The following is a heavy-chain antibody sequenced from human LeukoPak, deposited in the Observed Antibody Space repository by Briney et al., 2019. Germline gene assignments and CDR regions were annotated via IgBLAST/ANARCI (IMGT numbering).Heavy chain of an antibody. CDR3: AKKGYSYGWRDSYYFDY. D-gene: IGHD6-19*01. V-gene: IGHV3-23*01. CDR1: GFTFSRYA. Sequence: GGSLRLSCAASGFTFSRYAMDWVRQAPGKGLEWVSGISGSGDSTYYADSVKGRFTISRDNSKNTLYLQMNSLRAEDTAVYYCAKKGYSYGWRDSYYFDYWGQGTLVTVSS. J-gene: IGHJ4*02. CDR2: ISGSGDST.